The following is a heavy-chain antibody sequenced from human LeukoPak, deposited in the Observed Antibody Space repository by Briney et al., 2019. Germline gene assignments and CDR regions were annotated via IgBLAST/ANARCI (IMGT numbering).Heavy chain of an antibody. CDR3: ARGMYSSPFDY. Sequence: SETLSLTCTVAGGSISSYYWSWIRQPPGKGLEWIGYIYYSGSTNYNPSLKSRVTISVDTSKNQFSLKLSSVTAADMAVYYCARGMYSSPFDYWGQGTLVTVSS. J-gene: IGHJ4*02. V-gene: IGHV4-59*01. CDR1: GGSISSYY. CDR2: IYYSGST. D-gene: IGHD6-13*01.